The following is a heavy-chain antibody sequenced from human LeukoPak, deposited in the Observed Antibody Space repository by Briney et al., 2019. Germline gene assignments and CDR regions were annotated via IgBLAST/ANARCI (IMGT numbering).Heavy chain of an antibody. J-gene: IGHJ6*02. CDR2: INPNSGGT. V-gene: IGHV1-2*02. CDR1: GYIFTGYY. Sequence: ASVKVSCKASGYIFTGYYMHWARQAPGQGLEWMGWINPNSGGTNYAQKFQGRVTMTRDTSISTAYMELSRLRSDDTAVYYCARMYSSSQYYYGMDVWGQGTTVTVSS. CDR3: ARMYSSSQYYYGMDV. D-gene: IGHD6-13*01.